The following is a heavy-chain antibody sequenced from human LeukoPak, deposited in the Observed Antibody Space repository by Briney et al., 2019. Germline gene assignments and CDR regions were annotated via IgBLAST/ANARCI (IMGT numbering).Heavy chain of an antibody. CDR2: MNPNSGNT. J-gene: IGHJ4*02. V-gene: IGHV1-8*01. CDR1: GYTFTSYD. Sequence: ASVKVSCKASGYTFTSYDINWVRQATGQGLEWMGWMNPNSGNTGYAQKFQGRVTMTRNTSISTAYMELSSLRSEDTAVYYCARGGPKRGYSYGYGPTTFDYWGQGILVTVSP. CDR3: ARGGPKRGYSYGYGPTTFDY. D-gene: IGHD5-18*01.